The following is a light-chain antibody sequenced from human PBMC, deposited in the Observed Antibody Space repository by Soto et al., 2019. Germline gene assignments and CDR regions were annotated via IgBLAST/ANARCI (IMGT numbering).Light chain of an antibody. J-gene: IGKJ1*01. CDR3: QHYNSYSEA. Sequence: DIQLTQSPSFLSASVGDRVTITCRASQGISTYLAWYQQKLGKAPKLLIYDASTLQSGVPSRFSGSRSGTEFTLTISSLQPEDFATYYCQHYNSYSEAFGQGTKVDI. CDR2: DAS. CDR1: QGISTY. V-gene: IGKV1-9*01.